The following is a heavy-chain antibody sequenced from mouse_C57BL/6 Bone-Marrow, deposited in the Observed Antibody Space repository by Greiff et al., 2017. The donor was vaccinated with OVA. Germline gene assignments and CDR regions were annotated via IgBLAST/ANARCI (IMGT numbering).Heavy chain of an antibody. CDR2: IDPENGDT. J-gene: IGHJ1*03. Sequence: VQLQQSGAELVRPGASVKLSCTASGFNIKDDYMHWVKQRPEQGLEWIGWIDPENGDTEYASKFQGKATLTADTSSNTAYLQLSSLTSEDTAVYYGTTFWLIPSYWYFDVWGTGTTVTVSS. V-gene: IGHV14-4*01. CDR1: GFNIKDDY. CDR3: TTFWLIPSYWYFDV. D-gene: IGHD2-3*01.